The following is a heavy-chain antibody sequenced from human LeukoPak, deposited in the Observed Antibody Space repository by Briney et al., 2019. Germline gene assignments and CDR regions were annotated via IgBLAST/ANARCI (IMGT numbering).Heavy chain of an antibody. CDR2: SIPILGIA. J-gene: IGHJ4*02. Sequence: ASVKVSCKASGGTFSSYAISWVRQAPGQGLEWMGRSIPILGIANYAQKFQGRVTITADKSTSTAYMELSSLRSEDTAVYYCAREHDYGDYGVGSYFDYWGQGTLVTVSS. V-gene: IGHV1-69*04. CDR1: GGTFSSYA. D-gene: IGHD4-17*01. CDR3: AREHDYGDYGVGSYFDY.